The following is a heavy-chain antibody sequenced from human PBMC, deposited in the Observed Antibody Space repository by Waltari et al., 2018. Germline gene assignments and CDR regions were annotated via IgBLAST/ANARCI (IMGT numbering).Heavy chain of an antibody. Sequence: QVQLQQWGAGQLKPSETLSLTCGVFGGSFSGFGWSWIRQSPGRGLEWIGEITHSGKTQINPSLKSRLSISVDTSKNQFSLNLTSVTVADTGVYYCARGDFFDVWGRGTQVTVSS. J-gene: IGHJ2*01. CDR2: ITHSGKT. CDR3: ARGDFFDV. V-gene: IGHV4-34*01. CDR1: GGSFSGFG. D-gene: IGHD2-21*02.